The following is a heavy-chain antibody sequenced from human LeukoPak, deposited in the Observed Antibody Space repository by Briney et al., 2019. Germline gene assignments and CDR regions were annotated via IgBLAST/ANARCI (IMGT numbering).Heavy chain of an antibody. CDR2: ISSSGSTI. D-gene: IGHD3-10*01. CDR1: GFTFSSYE. CDR3: AREVYYGSGSYSDY. Sequence: PGGSLRLSCAASGFTFSSYEMNWVRQAPGKGLEWVSYISSSGSTIYYADSVKGRFTISGDNAKNSLYLQMNSLRAEDTAVYYCAREVYYGSGSYSDYWGQGTLVTVSS. J-gene: IGHJ4*02. V-gene: IGHV3-48*03.